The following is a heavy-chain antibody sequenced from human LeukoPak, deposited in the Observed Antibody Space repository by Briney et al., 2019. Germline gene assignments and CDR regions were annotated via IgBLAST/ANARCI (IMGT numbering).Heavy chain of an antibody. J-gene: IGHJ5*02. D-gene: IGHD5-12*01. Sequence: SSETLSLTCTVSGYSISSGYYWGWIRQPPGKGLEWIGSIYHSGSTYYNPSLKSRVTISVDTSKNQFSLKLSSVTAADTAMYYCARVQRGYSGRTTPQNNWFDPWGQGTLVTVSS. V-gene: IGHV4-38-2*02. CDR2: IYHSGST. CDR1: GYSISSGYY. CDR3: ARVQRGYSGRTTPQNNWFDP.